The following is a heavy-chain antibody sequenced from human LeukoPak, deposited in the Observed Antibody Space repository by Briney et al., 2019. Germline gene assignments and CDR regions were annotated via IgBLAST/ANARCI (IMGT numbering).Heavy chain of an antibody. CDR2: IYSRVT. CDR3: AIDSGTTGEVKFDP. CDR1: GGSISNYY. Sequence: PSETLSLTCTVSGGSISNYYLSWIRQPAGKGLEWIGRIYSRVTTYNPSLKSRVTMSADTSRNHVSLTLNSVTAADTAVYYCAIDSGTTGEVKFDPWGQGTLVTVSS. J-gene: IGHJ5*02. V-gene: IGHV4-4*07. D-gene: IGHD3-10*01.